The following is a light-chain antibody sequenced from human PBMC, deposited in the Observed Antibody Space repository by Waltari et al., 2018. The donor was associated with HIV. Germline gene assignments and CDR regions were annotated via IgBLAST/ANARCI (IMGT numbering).Light chain of an antibody. CDR1: SSHVGGYNY. J-gene: IGLJ1*01. Sequence: QSALTQPASVSGSPGPSITIPCTGSSSHVGGYNYVSWYQQHPGKAPKLMIYDVSNRPSGVSNRFSGSKSGNTASLTISGLQAEDEADYYCSSYTSTYVFGTGTKVTVL. V-gene: IGLV2-14*01. CDR2: DVS. CDR3: SSYTSTYV.